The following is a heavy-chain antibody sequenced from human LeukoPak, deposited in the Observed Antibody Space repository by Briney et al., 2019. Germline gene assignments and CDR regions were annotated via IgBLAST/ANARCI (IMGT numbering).Heavy chain of an antibody. Sequence: GASVKVSCKASGGTFSSYAISWVRQAPGQGLEWMGRIIPIFGTANYAQKFQGRVTMTRDTSISTAYMELSRLRSDDTAVYYCARGLWDYYYYYMDVWGKGTTVTVPS. CDR2: IIPIFGTA. CDR3: ARGLWDYYYYYMDV. V-gene: IGHV1-69*05. J-gene: IGHJ6*03. D-gene: IGHD1-26*01. CDR1: GGTFSSYA.